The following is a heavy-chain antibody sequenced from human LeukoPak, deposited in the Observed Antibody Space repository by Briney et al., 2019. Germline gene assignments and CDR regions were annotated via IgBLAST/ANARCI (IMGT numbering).Heavy chain of an antibody. V-gene: IGHV3-23*01. CDR3: AKTLYSYGRPAYYFDY. Sequence: GGSLRLSCAASGFTFSSYAMSWVRQAPGKGLEWVSAIIGSGGSTYYAASVKGRFTISRDNSKNTLYLQMNSLRAEDTAVYYCAKTLYSYGRPAYYFDYWGQGTLVTVSS. CDR2: IIGSGGST. J-gene: IGHJ4*02. D-gene: IGHD5-18*01. CDR1: GFTFSSYA.